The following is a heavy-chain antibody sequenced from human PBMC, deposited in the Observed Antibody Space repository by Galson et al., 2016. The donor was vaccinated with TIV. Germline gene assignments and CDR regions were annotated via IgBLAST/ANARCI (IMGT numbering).Heavy chain of an antibody. D-gene: IGHD5-24*01. Sequence: SLTCTVSGGSISRGSQYWTWIRQSTGKGLEWIGYIHTSGSTYDNDNPSLKSRVSISLDTSKSQFSLKLKSVTAADTAVYYCARGWGGDNYWFDPWGQGTLVTVSS. CDR1: GGSISRGSQY. CDR3: ARGWGGDNYWFDP. V-gene: IGHV4-61*09. CDR2: IHTSGSTYD. J-gene: IGHJ5*02.